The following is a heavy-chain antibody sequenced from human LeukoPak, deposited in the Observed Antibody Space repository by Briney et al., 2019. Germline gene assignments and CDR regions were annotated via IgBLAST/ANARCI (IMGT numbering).Heavy chain of an antibody. Sequence: GGSLRLSCAASGFTFSSYAMSWVRQAPGKGLEWVSAISGSGGSTFSADSVKGRFTISRDNSKNTLYLQMNSLRAEDTAVYYCAKQESWSNFDSWGQGTLVTVSS. CDR2: ISGSGGST. CDR1: GFTFSSYA. CDR3: AKQESWSNFDS. J-gene: IGHJ4*02. V-gene: IGHV3-23*01. D-gene: IGHD2-15*01.